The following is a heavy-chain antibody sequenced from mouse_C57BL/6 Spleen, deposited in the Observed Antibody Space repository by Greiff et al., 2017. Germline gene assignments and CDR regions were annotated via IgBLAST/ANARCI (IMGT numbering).Heavy chain of an antibody. CDR3: ARGSPIRVWYFDV. Sequence: EVQLQQSGPELVKPGASVTIPCKASGYTFTDYNMDWVKQSHGKSLEWIGDINPNNGGTIYNQKFKGKATLTVDKSSSTAYMELRSLTSEDTAVYYCARGSPIRVWYFDVWGTGTTVTVSS. V-gene: IGHV1-18*01. CDR1: GYTFTDYN. D-gene: IGHD1-1*01. CDR2: INPNNGGT. J-gene: IGHJ1*03.